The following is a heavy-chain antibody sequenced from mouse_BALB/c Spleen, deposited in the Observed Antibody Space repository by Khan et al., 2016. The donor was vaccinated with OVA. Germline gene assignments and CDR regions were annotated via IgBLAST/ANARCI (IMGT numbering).Heavy chain of an antibody. CDR1: GYSFSTYW. Sequence: QIQLVQSGAELAKPAASVTMSCTASGYSFSTYWIHWVKQSPGQGLEWIGYINPSSGYTYYNQTFTDKATLTTDKSSSTAYMQLSSLTSEDSAVYYCARDRIDYWGQGTTLTVSS. J-gene: IGHJ2*01. CDR3: ARDRIDY. V-gene: IGHV1-7*01. CDR2: INPSSGYT.